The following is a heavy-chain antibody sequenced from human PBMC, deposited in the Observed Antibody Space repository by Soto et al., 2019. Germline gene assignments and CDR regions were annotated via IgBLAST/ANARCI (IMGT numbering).Heavy chain of an antibody. CDR3: AKAASTGYYYYYYGMDV. CDR1: GFTFSSYA. CDR2: ISGSGGST. Sequence: EVHLLESGGGLVQPGGSLRLSCAASGFTFSSYAMTWVRQAPGKGLEWVSTISGSGGSTYYADSMKGRFTISRDNSKNTLYLQMNSLRAEDTAVYYCAKAASTGYYYYYYGMDVWGQGTTVTVSS. V-gene: IGHV3-23*01. D-gene: IGHD2-8*02. J-gene: IGHJ6*02.